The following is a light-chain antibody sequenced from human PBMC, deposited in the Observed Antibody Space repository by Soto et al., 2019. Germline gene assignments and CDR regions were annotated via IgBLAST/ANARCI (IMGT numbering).Light chain of an antibody. Sequence: DIQMTQSPSSLSASVGDRVTIPGRESRSISNSLSWYQQIPGKAPKLLIYAASTLRSGVSSRFSGSGSGTDFTLTISSLQPEDFATYYCQQSYSTPWTFGQGTKVEIK. CDR2: AAS. J-gene: IGKJ1*01. CDR3: QQSYSTPWT. CDR1: RSISNS. V-gene: IGKV1-39*01.